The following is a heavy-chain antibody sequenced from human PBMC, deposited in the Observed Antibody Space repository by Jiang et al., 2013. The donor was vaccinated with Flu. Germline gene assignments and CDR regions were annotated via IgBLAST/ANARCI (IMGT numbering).Heavy chain of an antibody. D-gene: IGHD4-17*01. CDR1: GGSISSSSYY. V-gene: IGHV4-39*01. CDR2: IYYSGST. Sequence: GLVKPSETLSLTCTVSGGSISSSSYYWGWIRQPPGMGLEWIGSIYYSGSTYYNPSLKSRVTISVDTSKNQFSLKLSSVTAADTAVYYCATTTVTTRDGFDYWGQGTLVTVSS. CDR3: ATTTVTTRDGFDY. J-gene: IGHJ4*02.